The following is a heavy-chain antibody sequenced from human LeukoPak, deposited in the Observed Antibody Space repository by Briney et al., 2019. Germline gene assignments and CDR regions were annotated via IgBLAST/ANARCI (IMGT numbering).Heavy chain of an antibody. V-gene: IGHV4-59*01. CDR3: ARVPRHYYGMDV. Sequence: PSETLSLTSTVSGGSISSYYWSWIRQPPGKGLEWIGYIYYSGSTNYNPSLKSRVTISVDTSKNQFSLKLSSVTAADTAVYYCARVPRHYYGMDVWGQGTTVTVSS. J-gene: IGHJ6*02. CDR1: GGSISSYY. CDR2: IYYSGST.